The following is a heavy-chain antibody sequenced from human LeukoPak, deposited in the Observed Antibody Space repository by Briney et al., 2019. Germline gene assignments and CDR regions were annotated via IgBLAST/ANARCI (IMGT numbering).Heavy chain of an antibody. Sequence: PSETLSLTCTVSGGSISSYYWGWIRQPPGKGLEWIGSIYYSGSTYYNPSLKSRVTISVDTSKNQFSLKLSSVTAADTAVYYCAARLRYFDWLTYYFDYWGQGTLVTVSS. V-gene: IGHV4-39*07. CDR1: GGSISSYY. CDR3: AARLRYFDWLTYYFDY. D-gene: IGHD3-9*01. CDR2: IYYSGST. J-gene: IGHJ4*02.